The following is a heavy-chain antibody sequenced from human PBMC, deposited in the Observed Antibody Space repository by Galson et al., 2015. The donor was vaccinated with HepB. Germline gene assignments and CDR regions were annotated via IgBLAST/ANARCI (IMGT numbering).Heavy chain of an antibody. CDR3: AREGYSGYDYPQYYYYYGMDV. V-gene: IGHV3-30-3*01. CDR1: GFTFSSYA. D-gene: IGHD5-12*01. CDR2: ISYDGSNK. Sequence: SLRLSCAASGFTFSSYAMHWVRQAPGKGLEWVAVISYDGSNKYYADSVKGRFTISRDNSKNTLYLQMNSLRAEDTAVYYCAREGYSGYDYPQYYYYYGMDVWGQGTTVTVSS. J-gene: IGHJ6*02.